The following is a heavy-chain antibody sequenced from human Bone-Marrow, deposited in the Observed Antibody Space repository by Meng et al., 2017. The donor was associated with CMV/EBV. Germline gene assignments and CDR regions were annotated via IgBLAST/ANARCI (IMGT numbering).Heavy chain of an antibody. D-gene: IGHD5-18*01. J-gene: IGHJ6*02. CDR3: AKVGSYGEDYYYGMDV. Sequence: GESLKISCAASGFTFSNYGMHWVRQAPGKGLEWGAVIWYDGSNKYYTDSVKGRFTISRDNSKNTLYLQMSSLRAEDTAVYYCAKVGSYGEDYYYGMDVWGQGTTVTVYS. CDR1: GFTFSNYG. CDR2: IWYDGSNK. V-gene: IGHV3-33*06.